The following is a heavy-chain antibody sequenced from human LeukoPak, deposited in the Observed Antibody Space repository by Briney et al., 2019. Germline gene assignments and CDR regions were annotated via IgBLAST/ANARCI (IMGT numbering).Heavy chain of an antibody. D-gene: IGHD6-19*01. CDR3: AKDLGSGWYLANPFDY. V-gene: IGHV3-23*01. J-gene: IGHJ4*02. Sequence: GGSLRLSCAASGFTFSSYAMSWVRQAPGKGLEWVSAISGSGGSTYYADSMKGRFTISRDNSKNTLYLQMNSLRAEDTAVYYCAKDLGSGWYLANPFDYWGQGTLVTVSS. CDR2: ISGSGGST. CDR1: GFTFSSYA.